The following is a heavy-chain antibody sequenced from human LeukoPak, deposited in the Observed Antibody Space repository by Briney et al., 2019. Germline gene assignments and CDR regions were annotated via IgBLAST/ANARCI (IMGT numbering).Heavy chain of an antibody. V-gene: IGHV3-23*01. Sequence: GGSLRLSCAASGFTFSSYAMSWVRQAPGKGLEWVSAISGSGGSTYYADSVKGRFTISRDNSKNTLYLQMNSLRAKDTALYYCAKDPLFGVVTPPYNWFDPWGQGTLVTVSS. CDR1: GFTFSSYA. J-gene: IGHJ5*02. CDR3: AKDPLFGVVTPPYNWFDP. CDR2: ISGSGGST. D-gene: IGHD3-3*01.